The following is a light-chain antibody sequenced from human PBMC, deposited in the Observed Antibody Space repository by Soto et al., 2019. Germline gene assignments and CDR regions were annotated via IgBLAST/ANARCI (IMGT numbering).Light chain of an antibody. CDR1: QSISSW. J-gene: IGKJ1*01. CDR2: KAS. Sequence: DIQMTQSPSTLSASVGDRVTITCRASQSISSWLAWYQQKPGKASKLLIYKASSLESGVPSRFSGSGSGTEFTLTISSLQPDDFATYYCQQYNSYPGTFGQGTKVDIK. V-gene: IGKV1-5*03. CDR3: QQYNSYPGT.